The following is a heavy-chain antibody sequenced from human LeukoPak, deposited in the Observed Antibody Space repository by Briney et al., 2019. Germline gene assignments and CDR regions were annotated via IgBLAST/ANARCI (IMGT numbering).Heavy chain of an antibody. CDR3: ARNGLDTSVPFDY. CDR2: INPNSGST. CDR1: GYTFTGYY. Sequence: ASVKVSCKASGYTFTGYYMHWVRQAPGQGLEWMGRINPNSGSTNYAQKFQGRVTMTRDTSISTAYMELSRLSSDDTAVYYCARNGLDTSVPFDYWGQGTLVTVSS. J-gene: IGHJ4*02. V-gene: IGHV1-2*06. D-gene: IGHD5-18*01.